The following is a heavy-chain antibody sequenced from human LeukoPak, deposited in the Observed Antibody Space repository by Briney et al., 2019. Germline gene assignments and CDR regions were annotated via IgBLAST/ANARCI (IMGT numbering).Heavy chain of an antibody. CDR3: ARDIAYCGGDCPAFGI. V-gene: IGHV1-2*02. CDR2: INPNSGGT. CDR1: GYTFTGYY. D-gene: IGHD2-21*02. J-gene: IGHJ3*02. Sequence: ASVKVSCKASGYTFTGYYMHWVRQAPGQGLEWMGWINPNSGGTNYAQKFQGRVTMTRDTSISTAYMELSRLRSDDTAVYYCARDIAYCGGDCPAFGIWGQGTMVTVSS.